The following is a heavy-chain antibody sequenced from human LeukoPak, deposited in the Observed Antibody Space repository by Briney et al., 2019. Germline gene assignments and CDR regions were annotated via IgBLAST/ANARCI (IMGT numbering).Heavy chain of an antibody. CDR1: GDSISDSKYF. D-gene: IGHD6-6*01. Sequence: SETLSLTCTVFGDSISDSKYFWGWIRQPPGKGLEWIGNFYSGGSTYYNPSLKSRVAISEDTSGKQFSLRLGSVTAADTAVYFCARGGTYSSSSHDAFDIWGQGTMVTVSS. V-gene: IGHV4-39*07. CDR2: FYSGGST. CDR3: ARGGTYSSSSHDAFDI. J-gene: IGHJ3*02.